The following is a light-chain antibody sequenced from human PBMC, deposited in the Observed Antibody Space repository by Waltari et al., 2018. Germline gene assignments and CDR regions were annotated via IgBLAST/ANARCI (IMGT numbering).Light chain of an antibody. J-gene: IGLJ2*01. Sequence: QSVLTQPPSVSAAPGQKVTISCSGTSPNVGDNFVPWYQHPPGPAPKLLIYDNNKRPSGIPERFSGSKSGTSATLGITGLQTGDEAEYYCATWDSSLSKVFGGGTKLTVL. V-gene: IGLV1-51*01. CDR3: ATWDSSLSKV. CDR2: DNN. CDR1: SPNVGDNF.